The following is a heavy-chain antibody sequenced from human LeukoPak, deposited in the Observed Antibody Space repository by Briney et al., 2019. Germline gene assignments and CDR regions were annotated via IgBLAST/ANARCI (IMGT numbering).Heavy chain of an antibody. D-gene: IGHD3-10*01. J-gene: IGHJ6*03. CDR3: ARDRSNYYGRSYYMDV. Sequence: GGSLRLSCAASGFTFSSYSMNWVRQAPGKGLEWVSSISSSSSYIYYADSVKGRFTISRDNAKNSLYLQMNSLRAEETAVYYCARDRSNYYGRSYYMDVWGKGTTVTVSS. CDR2: ISSSSSYI. V-gene: IGHV3-21*01. CDR1: GFTFSSYS.